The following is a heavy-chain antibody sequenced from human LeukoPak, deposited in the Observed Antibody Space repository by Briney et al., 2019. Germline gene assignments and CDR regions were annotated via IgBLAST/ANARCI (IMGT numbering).Heavy chain of an antibody. V-gene: IGHV4-59*08. J-gene: IGHJ5*02. CDR2: IYYSGST. Sequence: SETLSLTCTVSGGSISSYYWSWIRQPPGKGLEWIGYIYYSGSTNYNPSLKSRVTISVDTSKNQFSLQLTSVTPDDTAVYYCAKSQLLRQAEHCSGGRCYWPFWLDPWGQGTLVTVSS. D-gene: IGHD2-15*01. CDR1: GGSISSYY. CDR3: AKSQLLRQAEHCSGGRCYWPFWLDP.